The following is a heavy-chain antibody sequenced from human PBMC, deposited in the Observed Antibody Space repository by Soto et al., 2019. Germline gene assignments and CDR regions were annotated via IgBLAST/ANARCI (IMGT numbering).Heavy chain of an antibody. V-gene: IGHV3-11*01. CDR1: AFKFSDYY. Sequence: GGSLRLSCAASAFKFSDYYMSWVRQAPGKGLEWVSYISGSGDVIYYADSVKGRFTISRDNDKKSVHLQMDTLRAEDTALYYGARSPDCGEGSCYRHFDLWGQGTRVTVSS. D-gene: IGHD2-15*01. CDR2: ISGSGDVI. CDR3: ARSPDCGEGSCYRHFDL. J-gene: IGHJ4*02.